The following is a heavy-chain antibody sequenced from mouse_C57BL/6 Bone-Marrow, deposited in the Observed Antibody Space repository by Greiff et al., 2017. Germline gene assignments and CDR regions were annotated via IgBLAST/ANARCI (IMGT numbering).Heavy chain of an antibody. CDR1: GYTFTDYE. CDR3: TRRVLYWYFDV. V-gene: IGHV1-15*01. CDR2: IDPETGGT. Sequence: VKLMESGAELVRPGASVTLSCKASGYTFTDYEMHWVKQTPVHGLEWIGAIDPETGGTAYNQKFKGKAILTADKSSSTAYMELRSLTSEDSAVYYCTRRVLYWYFDVWGTGTTVTVSS. J-gene: IGHJ1*03.